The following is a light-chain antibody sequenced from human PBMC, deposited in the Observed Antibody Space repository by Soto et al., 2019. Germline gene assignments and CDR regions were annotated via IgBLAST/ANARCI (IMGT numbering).Light chain of an antibody. CDR1: QSISSY. CDR3: QQSDSTPL. CDR2: AAS. J-gene: IGKJ2*01. Sequence: DIQMTQSPSSLSASVGDRVTITCRASQSISSYLNWYQQKPGKAPKLLIYAASSLQSGVPSRFSGSGSGTDFTLTISSLQAADFATYYCQQSDSTPLFCHGNKLEI. V-gene: IGKV1-39*01.